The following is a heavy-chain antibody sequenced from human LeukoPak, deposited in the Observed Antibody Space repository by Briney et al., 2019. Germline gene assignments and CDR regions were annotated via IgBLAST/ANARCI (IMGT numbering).Heavy chain of an antibody. J-gene: IGHJ4*02. CDR1: GYTFTSYG. V-gene: IGHV1-18*01. Sequence: ASVTVSCKASGYTFTSYGISWVRQAPGQGLEWMGWISAYNGNTNYAQKLQGRVTMTTDTSTSTAYMELRSLRSDDTAVYYCARDESLRAAAASGLFDYWGQGTLVTVSS. CDR3: ARDESLRAAAASGLFDY. D-gene: IGHD6-13*01. CDR2: ISAYNGNT.